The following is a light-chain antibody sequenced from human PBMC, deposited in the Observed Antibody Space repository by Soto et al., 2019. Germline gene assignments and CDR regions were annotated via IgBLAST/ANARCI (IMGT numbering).Light chain of an antibody. CDR3: ATWDDSLSNYV. V-gene: IGLV1-47*01. CDR2: RNN. Sequence: QSVLTQPPSASGTPGQRVTISCSGSSSNIGSNYVYWYQHLTGTAPKLLIYRNNQRPSGVPDRFSGSKSGTSASLAISRLRSEDEADYYCATWDDSLSNYVFGTGTKVTVL. CDR1: SSNIGSNY. J-gene: IGLJ1*01.